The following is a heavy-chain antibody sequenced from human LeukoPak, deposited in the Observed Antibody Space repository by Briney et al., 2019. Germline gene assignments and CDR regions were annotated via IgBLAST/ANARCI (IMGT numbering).Heavy chain of an antibody. CDR1: GGSFSGYY. V-gene: IGHV4-34*01. D-gene: IGHD5-24*01. CDR3: AMPRRDGYNLRAFDI. J-gene: IGHJ3*02. Sequence: SETLSLTCAAYGGSFSGYYWSWIRQPPGKGLEWIGEINHSGSTNYNPSLKSRVTILVDTSKNQFSLKLSSVTAADTAVYYCAMPRRDGYNLRAFDIWGQGTMGTVSS. CDR2: INHSGST.